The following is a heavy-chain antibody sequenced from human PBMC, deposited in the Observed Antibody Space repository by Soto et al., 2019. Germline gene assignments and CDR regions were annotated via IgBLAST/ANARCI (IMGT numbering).Heavy chain of an antibody. CDR3: ANGVPGRAGAGTGYFQP. CDR2: ISGSGDST. J-gene: IGHJ1*01. CDR1: GFTFISYA. Sequence: EVQLLESGGGWVQPGWSLRLSCAASGFTFISYAMSWVRQAPGKRLEWVSGISGSGDSTYSADSVKGRFTIARDNSKHPLYLQMNSLRAEDTAVYYCANGVPGRAGAGTGYFQPWGQGTLVAVST. D-gene: IGHD6-19*01. V-gene: IGHV3-23*01.